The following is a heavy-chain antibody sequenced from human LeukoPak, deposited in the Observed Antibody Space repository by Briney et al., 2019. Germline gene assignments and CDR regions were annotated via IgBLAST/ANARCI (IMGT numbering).Heavy chain of an antibody. V-gene: IGHV3-30*02. CDR1: GFSFSNYG. Sequence: GGSLRLSCAASGFSFSNYGMHWGRQAPGKGLEWVAFIRFDGSNKYYADSVKGRFTISRDNSNSTLDLQMNSLSAEDTAVYYCAKGDSSGWYHWYFDLWGRGTLVTVSS. D-gene: IGHD6-19*01. J-gene: IGHJ2*01. CDR2: IRFDGSNK. CDR3: AKGDSSGWYHWYFDL.